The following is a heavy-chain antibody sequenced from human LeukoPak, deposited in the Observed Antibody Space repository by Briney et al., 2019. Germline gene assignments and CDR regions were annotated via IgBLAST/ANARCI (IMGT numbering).Heavy chain of an antibody. CDR2: IYSGGST. CDR1: GFTVSSNY. D-gene: IGHD1-26*01. J-gene: IGHJ4*02. Sequence: GGSLRLSCAASGFTVSSNYMSWVRQAPGKGLEWVSVIYSGGSTYYADSVKGRFTVSRDNSKTTLYLQTNSLRADDTAVYYCAKGGPTGSNYFDFWGQGTLVTVSS. CDR3: AKGGPTGSNYFDF. V-gene: IGHV3-53*01.